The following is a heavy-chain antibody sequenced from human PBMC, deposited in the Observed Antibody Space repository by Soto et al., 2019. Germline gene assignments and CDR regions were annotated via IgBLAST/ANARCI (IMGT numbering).Heavy chain of an antibody. D-gene: IGHD2-2*02. CDR3: AKDAIPYHGRDDAFGL. CDR2: IGPTEAHAP. Sequence: EVQLLESGGDLVQPGGTLILSCVASGYPFGDYAMRWVRQAPGKGLEWVSAIGPTEAHAPAYAASVKGRFTISRDNSRNILYLQMNNLRDEDTGVYYCAKDAIPYHGRDDAFGLWGQGTMVSVSS. CDR1: GYPFGDYA. V-gene: IGHV3-23*01. J-gene: IGHJ3*01.